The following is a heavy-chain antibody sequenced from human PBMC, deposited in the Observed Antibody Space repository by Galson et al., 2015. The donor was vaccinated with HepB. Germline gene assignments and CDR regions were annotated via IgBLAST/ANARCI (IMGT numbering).Heavy chain of an antibody. CDR3: ARSSSYGMMGY. J-gene: IGHJ4*02. Sequence: SLRLSCAASGFTFSSYAMHWVRQAPGKGLEWVAVISYDGSNKYYADSVKGRFTISRDNSKNTLYLQMNSLRAEDTAVYYCARSSSYGMMGYWGQGTLVTVSS. V-gene: IGHV3-30-3*01. CDR1: GFTFSSYA. D-gene: IGHD5-18*01. CDR2: ISYDGSNK.